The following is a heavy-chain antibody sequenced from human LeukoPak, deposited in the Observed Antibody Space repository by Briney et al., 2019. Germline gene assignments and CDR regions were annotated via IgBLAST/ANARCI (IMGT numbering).Heavy chain of an antibody. D-gene: IGHD1-1*01. Sequence: GRSLRLSCAASGFNFRNYAMHWLRQAPGKGLEWVAVISYEGSDKYYADSVKGRFTISRDNSKNTLYLQMDTLRAEDTAVYYCAKGSSTNSYYFGSWGPGTLVTVSS. J-gene: IGHJ4*02. CDR1: GFNFRNYA. CDR3: AKGSSTNSYYFGS. V-gene: IGHV3-30-3*01. CDR2: ISYEGSDK.